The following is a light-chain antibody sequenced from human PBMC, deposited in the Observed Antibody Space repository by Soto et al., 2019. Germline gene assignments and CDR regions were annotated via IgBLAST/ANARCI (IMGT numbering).Light chain of an antibody. J-gene: IGLJ7*01. CDR3: QTWGTGSAIVV. V-gene: IGLV4-69*01. CDR2: VNSGGSH. CDR1: SGHSNYA. Sequence: QPVLTQSPSASASLGASVKLTCTLSSGHSNYAIAWHQQQPEKGPRYSMKVNSGGSHIKGDGIPDRFSGSSSGAERYLFISSLQSEDEADYYCQTWGTGSAIVVFGGGTQLTVL.